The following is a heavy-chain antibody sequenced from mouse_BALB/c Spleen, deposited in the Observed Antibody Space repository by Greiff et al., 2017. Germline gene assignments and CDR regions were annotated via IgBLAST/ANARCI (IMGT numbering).Heavy chain of an antibody. CDR2: IYPGDGDT. CDR3: ARKDDNYAMDY. V-gene: IGHV1-82*01. J-gene: IGHJ4*01. CDR1: GYAFSSSW. Sequence: QVQLQQSGPELVKPGASVKISCKASGYAFSSSWMNWVKQRPGQGLEWIGRIYPGDGDTNYNGKFKGKATLTADKSSSTAYMQLSSLTSVDSAVYFCARKDDNYAMDYWGQGTSVTVSS. D-gene: IGHD2-12*01.